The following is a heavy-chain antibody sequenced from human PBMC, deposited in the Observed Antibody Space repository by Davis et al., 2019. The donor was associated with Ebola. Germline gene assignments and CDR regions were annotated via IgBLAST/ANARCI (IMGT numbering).Heavy chain of an antibody. CDR3: AGGGWGITMIVYFDY. CDR2: IYYSGST. D-gene: IGHD3-22*01. Sequence: SETLSLTCAVSGGSISSSNWWSWVRQPPGKGLEWIGSIYYSGSTYYNPSLKSRVTISVDTSKIHFSLKLSSVTAADTAVYYCAGGGWGITMIVYFDYWGQGTLVTVSS. V-gene: IGHV4-39*02. CDR1: GGSISSSNW. J-gene: IGHJ4*02.